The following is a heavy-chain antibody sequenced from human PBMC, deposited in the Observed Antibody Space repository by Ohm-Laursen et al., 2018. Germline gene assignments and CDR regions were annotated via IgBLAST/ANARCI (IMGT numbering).Heavy chain of an antibody. CDR2: IDWDDDK. J-gene: IGHJ4*02. CDR3: ARIRYGSNWILDY. Sequence: PTQTLTLTCTFSGFSLSTSGMRVSWIRQPPGKALEWPARIDWDDDKFYSTSLKTRLTISKDTSINQVVLTMTDMDPVDTATYYCARIRYGSNWILDYWGQGTLVTVSS. V-gene: IGHV2-70*04. CDR1: GFSLSTSGMR. D-gene: IGHD6-13*01.